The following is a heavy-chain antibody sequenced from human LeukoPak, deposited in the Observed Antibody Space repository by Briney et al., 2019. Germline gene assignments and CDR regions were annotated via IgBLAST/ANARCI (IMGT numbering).Heavy chain of an antibody. D-gene: IGHD3-22*01. J-gene: IGHJ4*02. CDR1: GFTFSSYG. CDR2: ISGSGGST. CDR3: AKGFSSGYVDY. V-gene: IGHV3-23*01. Sequence: GGTLRLSCAASGFTFSSYGMSWVRQAPGKGLEWVSAISGSGGSTYYADSVKGRFTISRDNSENTLYLQMNSLRAEDTAVYYCAKGFSSGYVDYWGQGTLVTVSS.